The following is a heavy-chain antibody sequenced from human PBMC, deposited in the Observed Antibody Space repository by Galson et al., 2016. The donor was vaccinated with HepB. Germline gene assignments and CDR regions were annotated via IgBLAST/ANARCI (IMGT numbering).Heavy chain of an antibody. J-gene: IGHJ5*02. D-gene: IGHD1-26*01. Sequence: SLRLSCAASGSTFSNAWMSWVRQAPGKGLEWVGRVKSKTDGGTTDYAAPVEGRFTISRDDSKNTLYLQMNSLKTEDTAVYYCSTFGGGRIVGAQSPWGQGTLVTVSS. V-gene: IGHV3-15*01. CDR2: VKSKTDGGTT. CDR1: GSTFSNAW. CDR3: STFGGGRIVGAQSP.